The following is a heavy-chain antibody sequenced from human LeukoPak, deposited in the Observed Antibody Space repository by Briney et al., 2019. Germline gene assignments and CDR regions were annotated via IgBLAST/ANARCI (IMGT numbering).Heavy chain of an antibody. CDR2: INSDGSST. Sequence: PGGSLRLSCAASGFTFSSYWMHWVRQAPGKGLVWVSRINSDGSSTSYADSVKSRFTISRDNAKNTLYLQMNSLRAEDTAVYYCARGPHYYDKSVAFDIWGKGTMVTVSP. CDR1: GFTFSSYW. D-gene: IGHD3-22*01. V-gene: IGHV3-74*01. CDR3: ARGPHYYDKSVAFDI. J-gene: IGHJ3*02.